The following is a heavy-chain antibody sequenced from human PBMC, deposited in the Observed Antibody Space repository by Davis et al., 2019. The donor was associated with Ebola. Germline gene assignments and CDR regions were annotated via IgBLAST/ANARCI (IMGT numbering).Heavy chain of an antibody. D-gene: IGHD3-3*01. V-gene: IGHV3-30-3*01. Sequence: GGSLRLSCAASGFTFSSYAMHWVRQAPGKGLEWVAVISYDGSNKYYADSVKGRFTISRDNSKNTVYLQMNSLRTEDTAVYYCTRGSVRFLEWLSQNAFDIWGQGTMVTVSS. CDR3: TRGSVRFLEWLSQNAFDI. CDR1: GFTFSSYA. J-gene: IGHJ3*02. CDR2: ISYDGSNK.